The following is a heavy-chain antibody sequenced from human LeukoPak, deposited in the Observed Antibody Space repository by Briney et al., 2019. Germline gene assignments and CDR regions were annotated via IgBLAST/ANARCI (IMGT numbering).Heavy chain of an antibody. Sequence: PGGSLRLSCAASGFTFSSYWMHWVRQAPGKGLVWVSRINSDGSSTSYADSVKGRFTISRDNAKNTLYLQMNSLRAEDTAVYYCARSGYDQIYYYYGMDVWGQGTTVTVSS. CDR2: INSDGSST. J-gene: IGHJ6*02. D-gene: IGHD5-12*01. CDR3: ARSGYDQIYYYYGMDV. V-gene: IGHV3-74*01. CDR1: GFTFSSYW.